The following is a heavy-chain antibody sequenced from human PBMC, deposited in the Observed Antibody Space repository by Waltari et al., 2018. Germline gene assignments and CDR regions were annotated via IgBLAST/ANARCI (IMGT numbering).Heavy chain of an antibody. CDR3: ARTNYYGSGVDPLFDY. CDR1: GFSLSTSGVG. J-gene: IGHJ4*02. V-gene: IGHV2-5*01. D-gene: IGHD3-10*01. Sequence: QITLKESGPTLVKPTQTLTLTCTFSGFSLSTSGVGVGWIRQPPVKALEWLALIYWNDDKRYSPSLKSRLTITKDTSKNQVVLTMTNMDPVDTATYYCARTNYYGSGVDPLFDYWGQGTLVTVSS. CDR2: IYWNDDK.